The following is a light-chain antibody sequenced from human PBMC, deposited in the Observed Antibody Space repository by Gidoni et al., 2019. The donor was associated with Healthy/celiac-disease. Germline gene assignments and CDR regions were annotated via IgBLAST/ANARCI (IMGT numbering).Light chain of an antibody. CDR1: QSIRSW. V-gene: IGKV1-5*03. CDR3: QQYNSYPYT. CDR2: KAS. J-gene: IGKJ2*01. Sequence: DIHMTQSPSTLSASVGDRVTITCRASQSIRSWLAWNQHKPGKAPKLLIYKASSLESGVPSRFGGRGSGTEFTLTISRLQPDDFATYYCQQYNSYPYTFGQGTKLEIK.